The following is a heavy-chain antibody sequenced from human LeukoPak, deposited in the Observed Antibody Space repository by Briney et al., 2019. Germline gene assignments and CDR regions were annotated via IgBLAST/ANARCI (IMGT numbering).Heavy chain of an antibody. J-gene: IGHJ4*02. CDR3: ARHYATTHSHFDY. CDR1: GYSISSGYY. V-gene: IGHV4-38-2*01. Sequence: SETLPLTCAVSGYSISSGYYWGWIRQPPGKGLEWIGSIYHSGSTYYNPSLKSRVTISVDTSKNQFSLKLSSVTAADTAVYYCARHYATTHSHFDYWGQGTLVTVSS. D-gene: IGHD1-26*01. CDR2: IYHSGST.